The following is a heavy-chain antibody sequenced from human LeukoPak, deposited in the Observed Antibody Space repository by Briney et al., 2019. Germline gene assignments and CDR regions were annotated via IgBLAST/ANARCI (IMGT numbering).Heavy chain of an antibody. CDR3: ATDRMWYYDSSGYADAFDI. J-gene: IGHJ3*02. CDR1: GYTLTELS. CDR2: FDLEDGET. D-gene: IGHD3-22*01. V-gene: IGHV1-24*01. Sequence: GASVKVSCKVSGYTLTELSMHWVRQAPGKGLEWMGGFDLEDGETIYAQKFQGRVAMTEDTSTDTAYMELSSLRSEDTAVYYCATDRMWYYDSSGYADAFDIWGQGTMVTVSS.